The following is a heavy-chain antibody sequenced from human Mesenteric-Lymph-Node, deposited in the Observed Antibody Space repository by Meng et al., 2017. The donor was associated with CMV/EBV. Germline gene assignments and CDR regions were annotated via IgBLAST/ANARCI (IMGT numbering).Heavy chain of an antibody. CDR1: GFTFSSYW. CDR3: ARVVSYYYDSSGLA. Sequence: GESLKISCAASGFTFSSYWMSWVRQAPGKGLERVANIKQDGSEKYYVDSVKGRFTISRDNAKNSLYLQMNSLRAEDTAVYYCARVVSYYYDSSGLAWGQGTLVTVSS. J-gene: IGHJ5*02. D-gene: IGHD3-22*01. CDR2: IKQDGSEK. V-gene: IGHV3-7*01.